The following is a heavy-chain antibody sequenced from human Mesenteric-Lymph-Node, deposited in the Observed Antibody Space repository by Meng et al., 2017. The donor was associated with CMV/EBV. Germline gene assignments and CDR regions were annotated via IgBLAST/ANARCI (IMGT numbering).Heavy chain of an antibody. CDR2: IKQDGSDK. D-gene: IGHD6-6*01. CDR3: ARVYSSSSGRGMDV. CDR1: GFTFSSYG. Sequence: GESLKISCAASGFTFSSYGMHWVRQAPGKGLEWVANIKQDGSDKYYVDSVKGRFTISRENAKNSLYLQMNSLRAEDTAVYYCARVYSSSSGRGMDVWGQGTTVTVSS. V-gene: IGHV3-7*01. J-gene: IGHJ6*02.